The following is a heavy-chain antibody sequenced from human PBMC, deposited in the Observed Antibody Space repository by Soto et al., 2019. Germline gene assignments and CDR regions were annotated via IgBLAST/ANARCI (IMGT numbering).Heavy chain of an antibody. CDR1: GFTFSSYA. Sequence: PGGSLRLSCAASGFTFSSYAMSWVRQAPGKGLEWVAVISYDGSDKYYVDSVKGRFTISRDNSKNTLYLQMNSLRAEDTAVYYCAKDGGGYNYGYSAYWGQGTLVTVSS. J-gene: IGHJ4*02. D-gene: IGHD5-18*01. V-gene: IGHV3-30*18. CDR3: AKDGGGYNYGYSAY. CDR2: ISYDGSDK.